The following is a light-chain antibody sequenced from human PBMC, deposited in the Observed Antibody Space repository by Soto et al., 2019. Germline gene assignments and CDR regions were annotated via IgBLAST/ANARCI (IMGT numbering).Light chain of an antibody. CDR1: QSVSSN. J-gene: IGKJ2*01. Sequence: EIVMTQSPATLSVSPGERATLSCRASQSVSSNLAWYQQKPGQAPRLLIYGASTRATGIPARFSGSGSGTEFTLTISSLQSEDFAVYDCQQYNILYTFGQGTKLEIK. V-gene: IGKV3-15*01. CDR3: QQYNILYT. CDR2: GAS.